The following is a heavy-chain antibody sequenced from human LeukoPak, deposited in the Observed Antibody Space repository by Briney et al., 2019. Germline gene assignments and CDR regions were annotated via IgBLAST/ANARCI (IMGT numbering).Heavy chain of an antibody. CDR2: MNPNSGNT. CDR1: GYTFTSYD. V-gene: IGHV1-8*03. Sequence: ASVKVSCKASGYTFTSYDINWVRQATGQGLEWVGWMNPNSGNTGYAQKFQGRVTITRNTSISTAYMELSSLRSEDTAVYYCAREVYYDSSGYYNWGQGTLVTVSS. D-gene: IGHD3-22*01. CDR3: AREVYYDSSGYYN. J-gene: IGHJ4*02.